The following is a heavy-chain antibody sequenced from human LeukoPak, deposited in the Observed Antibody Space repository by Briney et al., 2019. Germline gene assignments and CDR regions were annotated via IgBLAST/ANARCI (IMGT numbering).Heavy chain of an antibody. CDR1: GFTFSSYA. Sequence: PGGSLRLSCAASGFTFSSYAMSRVRQAPGKGPEWVSAISGSGGSTYYADSVKGRFTISRDNSKNTLYLQMNSLRAEDTAVYYCAKGHYDPFDYWGQGTLVTVSS. CDR3: AKGHYDPFDY. V-gene: IGHV3-23*01. CDR2: ISGSGGST. J-gene: IGHJ4*02. D-gene: IGHD4-17*01.